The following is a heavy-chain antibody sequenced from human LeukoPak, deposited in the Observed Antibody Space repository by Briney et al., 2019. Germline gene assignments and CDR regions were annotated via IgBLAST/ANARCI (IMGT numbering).Heavy chain of an antibody. V-gene: IGHV3-33*01. D-gene: IGHD3-10*01. CDR2: IWYDGSKK. Sequence: GRSLRLSCAASGFSFSSYGMHWVRQAPDKGLEWVAVIWYDGSKKYYADSVKGRFTISRDNSKNTLYLQMNSLRAEDTAVYYCATSRRQAGALFDYWGQGTLVTVSS. CDR3: ATSRRQAGALFDY. J-gene: IGHJ4*02. CDR1: GFSFSSYG.